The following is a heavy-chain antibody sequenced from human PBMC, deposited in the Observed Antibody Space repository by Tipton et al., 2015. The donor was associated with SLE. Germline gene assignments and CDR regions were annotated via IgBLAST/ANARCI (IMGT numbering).Heavy chain of an antibody. J-gene: IGHJ4*02. Sequence: SLRLSCVASTFTFSNYWMSWVRQAPGKGLEWVARINKDGSETYPVDSVKGRFTISRDNAKNSLYLQMNSLRVEDTAVYYCARVSGLGNYAHADSWGQGTLITVSS. CDR2: INKDGSET. CDR1: TFTFSNYW. D-gene: IGHD3-16*01. V-gene: IGHV3-7*01. CDR3: ARVSGLGNYAHADS.